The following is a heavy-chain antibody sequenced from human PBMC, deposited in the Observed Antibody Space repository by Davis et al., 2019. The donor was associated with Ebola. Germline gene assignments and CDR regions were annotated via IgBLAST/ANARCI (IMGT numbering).Heavy chain of an antibody. CDR3: ARDSDDYSFDY. Sequence: PSETLSLTCAASGFTFSSNSMNWVRQAPGKGLEWVSFISSSSNYIYYADSVKGRFTVSRDNAKNSLYLQMNSLRPEDTAVYYCARDSDDYSFDYWGQGTLVTVSS. D-gene: IGHD4-11*01. CDR1: GFTFSSNS. CDR2: ISSSSNYI. V-gene: IGHV3-21*01. J-gene: IGHJ4*02.